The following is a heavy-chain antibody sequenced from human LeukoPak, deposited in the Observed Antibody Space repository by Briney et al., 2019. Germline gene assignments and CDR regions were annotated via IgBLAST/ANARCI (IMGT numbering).Heavy chain of an antibody. Sequence: GGSLRLSCAASGFTFSSYSINWVRQAPGKGLEWVSYISIITSTIYYADSVKGRFTVSRDNAKNSLYLQMNSLRAEDTAVYYCARDSSSGWNFDYWGQGTLVTVSS. J-gene: IGHJ4*02. V-gene: IGHV3-48*01. CDR1: GFTFSSYS. CDR2: ISIITSTI. D-gene: IGHD6-19*01. CDR3: ARDSSSGWNFDY.